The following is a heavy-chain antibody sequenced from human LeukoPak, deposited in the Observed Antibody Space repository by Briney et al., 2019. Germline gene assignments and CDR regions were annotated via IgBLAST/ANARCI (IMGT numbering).Heavy chain of an antibody. V-gene: IGHV4-59*08. CDR3: ARSTYWKGIDY. CDR2: IYYSGST. J-gene: IGHJ4*02. D-gene: IGHD1-1*01. Sequence: SETLSLTCTVSGGSISSYYWSWIRQPPGKGLEWIGYIYYSGSTNYNPSLKSRVTISVDTSKNQFSLKLSSVTAADTAVYYCARSTYWKGIDYWGQGTLVTASS. CDR1: GGSISSYY.